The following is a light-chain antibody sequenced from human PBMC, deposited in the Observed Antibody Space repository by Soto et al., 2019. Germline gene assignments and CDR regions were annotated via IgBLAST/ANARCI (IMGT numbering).Light chain of an antibody. CDR3: SSYTSSSTLV. Sequence: QSVLTQPASGTGSPGQSSSITCTRTSSDVGGYNYVSWYQQHPGKAPKLMIYDVSNRPSGVSNPFSGSKSGNTASLTISGLQAEDEADYYCSSYTSSSTLVFGTGTKVTVL. V-gene: IGLV2-14*01. CDR2: DVS. J-gene: IGLJ1*01. CDR1: SSDVGGYNY.